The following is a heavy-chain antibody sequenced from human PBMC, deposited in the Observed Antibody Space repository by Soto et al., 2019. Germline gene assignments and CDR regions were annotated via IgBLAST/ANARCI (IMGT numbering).Heavy chain of an antibody. Sequence: SGASVKVSCRASGYTFTNYAIHWVRQAPGQRLEWMGWLNPGNGNTKYPQKFQGRVTITRDTSASTAYMFLSSLRSEDTAVYYCARDQGIPYCGGDCYSDWYFDLWGRCTLVTVSS. CDR3: ARDQGIPYCGGDCYSDWYFDL. J-gene: IGHJ2*01. CDR1: GYTFTNYA. CDR2: LNPGNGNT. V-gene: IGHV1-3*01. D-gene: IGHD2-21*01.